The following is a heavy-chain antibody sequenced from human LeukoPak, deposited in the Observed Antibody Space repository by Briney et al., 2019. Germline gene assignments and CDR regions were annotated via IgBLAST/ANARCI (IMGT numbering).Heavy chain of an antibody. CDR2: ISSSSSYT. J-gene: IGHJ5*02. CDR3: ARAGSDAEQDWFDP. D-gene: IGHD3-10*01. Sequence: PGGPLRLSCAASELTFITNYLSWFGQPPGKGLEWFSYISSSSSYTNYADSVKGRFTISRDNAKNSLYLQMNSLRAEDTAVYYCARAGSDAEQDWFDPWGQGTLVTVSS. V-gene: IGHV3-11*06. CDR1: ELTFITNY.